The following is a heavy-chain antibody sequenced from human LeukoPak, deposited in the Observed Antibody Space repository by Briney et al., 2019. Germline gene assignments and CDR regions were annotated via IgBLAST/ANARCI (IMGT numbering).Heavy chain of an antibody. Sequence: GASVKVSCKVSGYTLTELSMHWVRQAPGKGLEWMGGFDPEDGETIYAQKFQGRVTMTEDTSTDTAYMELSSLRSEDTAVYYCATAGRYYYDSSGSYPGYWGQGTLVTVSS. D-gene: IGHD3-22*01. CDR2: FDPEDGET. V-gene: IGHV1-24*01. J-gene: IGHJ4*02. CDR3: ATAGRYYYDSSGSYPGY. CDR1: GYTLTELS.